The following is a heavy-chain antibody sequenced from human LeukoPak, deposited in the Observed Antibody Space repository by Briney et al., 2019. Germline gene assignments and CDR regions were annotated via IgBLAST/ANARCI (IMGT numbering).Heavy chain of an antibody. CDR2: IYYSGST. Sequence: SETLSLTCTVSGGSISSYYWSWIRQPPGKGLEWIGHIYYSGSTNYNPSLKSRVTISVDTSKNQFSLKLSSVTAADTAVYYCARQGSTAMATYYYDSSGYPDAFDIWGQGTMVTVSS. V-gene: IGHV4-59*08. CDR3: ARQGSTAMATYYYDSSGYPDAFDI. D-gene: IGHD3-22*01. CDR1: GGSISSYY. J-gene: IGHJ3*02.